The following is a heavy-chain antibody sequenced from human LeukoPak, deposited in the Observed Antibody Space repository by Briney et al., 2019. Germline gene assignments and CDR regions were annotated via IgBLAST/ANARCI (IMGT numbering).Heavy chain of an antibody. V-gene: IGHV4-34*01. CDR2: INHSGST. CDR3: ARRAVAGTH. Sequence: PSETLSLTCAVYGGSFSGYYWSWIRQPPGKGLEWIGEINHSGSTNYNPPLKSRVTISVDTSKNQFSLKLSSVTAADTAVYYCARRAVAGTHWGQGTLVTVSS. CDR1: GGSFSGYY. J-gene: IGHJ4*02. D-gene: IGHD6-19*01.